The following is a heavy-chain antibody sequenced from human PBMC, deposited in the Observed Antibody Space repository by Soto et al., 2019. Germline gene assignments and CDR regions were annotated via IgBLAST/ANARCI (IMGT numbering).Heavy chain of an antibody. CDR1: GGSISSRSYY. J-gene: IGHJ4*02. Sequence: AETMSPTCTVSGGSISSRSYYWGWIRQPPGKGLEWIGSIYYSGSTYYNPSLKSRVTISVDTSKNQFSLKLSSVTAADTAVYYCARYGYSYGTYYFDYWGQGTLVTVSS. D-gene: IGHD5-18*01. V-gene: IGHV4-39*01. CDR2: IYYSGST. CDR3: ARYGYSYGTYYFDY.